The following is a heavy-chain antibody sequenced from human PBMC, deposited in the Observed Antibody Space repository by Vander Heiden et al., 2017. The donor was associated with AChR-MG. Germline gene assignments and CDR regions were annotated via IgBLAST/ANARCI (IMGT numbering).Heavy chain of an antibody. Sequence: QVQLVESGGGVVQPGTSLTLSCAVSGFTLSRYAMHWVRQAPGKGLGWVAVIGYDGTNKYYADSVKGRFTISRDNSKSTVFLQMNSLTTEDTAVYYCAKDYSLTTLTTSDYWGQGTLVSVSS. CDR3: AKDYSLTTLTTSDY. CDR1: GFTLSRYA. D-gene: IGHD4-17*01. CDR2: IGYDGTNK. V-gene: IGHV3-30*18. J-gene: IGHJ4*02.